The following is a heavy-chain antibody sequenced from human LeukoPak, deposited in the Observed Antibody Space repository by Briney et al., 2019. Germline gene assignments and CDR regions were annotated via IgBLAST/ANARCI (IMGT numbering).Heavy chain of an antibody. J-gene: IGHJ4*02. CDR2: IYSGGST. CDR1: GFTVRSNY. Sequence: TGGSLRLSCAASGFTVRSNYMSWVRQAPGKGLEWVSVIYSGGSTYYADSVKGRFTISRDNSKNTLYLQMNSLRAEDTAVYYCARGKVGAIDYWGQGTLVTVSS. D-gene: IGHD1-26*01. V-gene: IGHV3-53*01. CDR3: ARGKVGAIDY.